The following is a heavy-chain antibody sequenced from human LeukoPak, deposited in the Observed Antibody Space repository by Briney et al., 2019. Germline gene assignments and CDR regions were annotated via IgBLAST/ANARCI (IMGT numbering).Heavy chain of an antibody. V-gene: IGHV4-31*11. CDR2: IYYSGST. CDR3: ARVELRYFDWLPYNWFDP. J-gene: IGHJ5*02. D-gene: IGHD3-9*01. CDR1: GGSFSGYY. Sequence: PSETLSLTCAVYGGSFSGYYWSWIRQHPGKGLEWIGYIYYSGSTYYNPSLKSRVTISVDTSKNQFSLKLSSVTAADTAVYYCARVELRYFDWLPYNWFDPWGQGTLVTVSS.